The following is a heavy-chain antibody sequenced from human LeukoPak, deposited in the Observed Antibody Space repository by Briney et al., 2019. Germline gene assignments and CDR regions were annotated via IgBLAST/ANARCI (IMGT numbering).Heavy chain of an antibody. V-gene: IGHV4-59*01. J-gene: IGHJ4*02. CDR1: GGSISSYY. D-gene: IGHD3-9*01. CDR3: ARAPDAYDILTGYYPYYFDY. Sequence: SETLSLTCTVSGGSISSYYWSWIRQPPGKGLEWVGYIYYSGSTNYNPSLKSRVTISVDTSKNQFSLKLSSVSAADTAVYYCARAPDAYDILTGYYPYYFDYWGQGTLVTVSS. CDR2: IYYSGST.